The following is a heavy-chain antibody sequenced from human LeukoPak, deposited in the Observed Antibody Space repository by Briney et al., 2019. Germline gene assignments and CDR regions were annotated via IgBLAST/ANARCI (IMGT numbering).Heavy chain of an antibody. D-gene: IGHD3-22*01. CDR2: ISGSGGST. CDR1: GFTFSSYA. V-gene: IGHV3-23*01. CDR3: AKDRDFYYYDSSGNLGY. Sequence: PGGSLRLSCAASGFTFSSYAMSWVRQAPGKGLEWVSAISGSGGSTYYADSVKGRFTISRDNSKNTLYLQMNSLRAEDTAVYYCAKDRDFYYYDSSGNLGYWGQGTLVTVSS. J-gene: IGHJ4*02.